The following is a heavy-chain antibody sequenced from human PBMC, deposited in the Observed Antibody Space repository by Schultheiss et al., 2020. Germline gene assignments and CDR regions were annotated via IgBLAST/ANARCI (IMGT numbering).Heavy chain of an antibody. CDR2: IYSGGST. CDR3: ARDETFCDSSGYHYYFDY. D-gene: IGHD3-22*01. CDR1: GFNFSDSA. Sequence: GGSLRLSCAASGFNFSDSAMHWVRQAPGKGLEWVSVIYSGGSTYYADSVKGRFTISRHNSKNTLYLQMNSLRAEDTAVYCCARDETFCDSSGYHYYFDYWGQGTLVTVSS. V-gene: IGHV3-53*04. J-gene: IGHJ4*02.